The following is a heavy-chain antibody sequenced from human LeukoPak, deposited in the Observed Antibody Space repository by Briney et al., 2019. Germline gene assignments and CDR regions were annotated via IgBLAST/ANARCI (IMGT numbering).Heavy chain of an antibody. CDR3: ARDLQQWLVPYFDY. D-gene: IGHD6-19*01. J-gene: IGHJ4*02. CDR2: IKQDGSEK. CDR1: GFTFSSYW. Sequence: GGSLRLSCAASGFTFSSYWMSWVRQAPGKGLEWVANIKQDGSEKYYVDSVKGRFTISRDNAKNSLYLQMNSLRAEDTAVYYCARDLQQWLVPYFDYWGQGTLVTVSS. V-gene: IGHV3-7*01.